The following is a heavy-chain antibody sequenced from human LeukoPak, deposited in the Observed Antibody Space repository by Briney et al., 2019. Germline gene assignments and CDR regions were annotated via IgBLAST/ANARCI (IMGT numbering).Heavy chain of an antibody. D-gene: IGHD3-10*01. Sequence: GESLKISCKGSGYSFSNYWIGWVRQMPGKGLEWMGTIHPGDSDTRYSPSFQGQVTISADKSISTAYLQWSSLKASDTAMYYCARLRWFGELASNFDYWGQGTLVTVSS. CDR3: ARLRWFGELASNFDY. CDR2: IHPGDSDT. V-gene: IGHV5-51*01. CDR1: GYSFSNYW. J-gene: IGHJ4*02.